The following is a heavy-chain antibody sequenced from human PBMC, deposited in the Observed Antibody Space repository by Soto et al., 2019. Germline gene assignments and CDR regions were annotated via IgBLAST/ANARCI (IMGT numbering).Heavy chain of an antibody. D-gene: IGHD6-19*01. J-gene: IGHJ4*02. CDR1: GFTFSSYG. CDR3: AKDGFSSGWYFSFDY. CDR2: ISYDGSNK. V-gene: IGHV3-30*18. Sequence: PGGSLRLSCAASGFTFSSYGMHWVRQAPGKGLEWVAVISYDGSNKYYADSVKGRFTISRDNSKNTLYLQMNSLRAEDTAVYYCAKDGFSSGWYFSFDYWGQGTLVTVSS.